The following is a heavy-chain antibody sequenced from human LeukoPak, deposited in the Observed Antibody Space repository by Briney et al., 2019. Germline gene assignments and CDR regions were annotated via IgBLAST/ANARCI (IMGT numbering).Heavy chain of an antibody. V-gene: IGHV3-53*01. CDR1: GFTVSSNY. CDR3: ARGPVTRFEI. Sequence: GSLRLSCAASGFTVSSNYMSWVRQAPGKGLEWVSVTYSGGTTYYADSVKGRFTISRDNSNNTLYLQMNSLRAEDTAVYYCARGPVTRFEIWGQGTMVTVSS. D-gene: IGHD4-17*01. J-gene: IGHJ3*02. CDR2: TYSGGTT.